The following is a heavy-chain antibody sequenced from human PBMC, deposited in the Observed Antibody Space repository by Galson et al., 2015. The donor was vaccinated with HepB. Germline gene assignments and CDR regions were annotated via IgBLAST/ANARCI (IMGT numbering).Heavy chain of an antibody. CDR3: ARSGSSGWAGALDY. D-gene: IGHD6-19*01. V-gene: IGHV1-46*04. CDR2: INPSGGST. J-gene: IGHJ4*02. Sequence: SCKASGYTFTSYYMHWVRQAPGQGLEWMGIINPSGGSTSYAQKLQGRVTMTRDTSTSTVYMELSSLRPEDTAVYYCARSGSSGWAGALDYWGQGTLVTVSS. CDR1: GYTFTSYY.